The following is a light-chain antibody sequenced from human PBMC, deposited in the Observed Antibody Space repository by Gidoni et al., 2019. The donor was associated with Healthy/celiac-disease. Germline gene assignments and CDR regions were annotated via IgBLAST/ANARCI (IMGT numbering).Light chain of an antibody. J-gene: IGKJ4*01. CDR2: GAS. V-gene: IGKV3-15*01. CDR3: QQYNNSPPLT. Sequence: EIVMTQSPATLSVSPGERATLSCRASQSVSSNLAWYQQKPGQGPRLLIYGASTRATGIPARFSGSGSGTEFTLTISSLQSEDFAVYYCQQYNNSPPLTFGGGTKVEI. CDR1: QSVSSN.